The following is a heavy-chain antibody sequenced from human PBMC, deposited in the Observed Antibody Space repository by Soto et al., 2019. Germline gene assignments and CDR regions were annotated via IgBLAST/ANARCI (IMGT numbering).Heavy chain of an antibody. CDR1: GDSISTFY. V-gene: IGHV4-59*01. D-gene: IGHD3-22*01. CDR3: ARGRTVRNYADDSSDYFYFFDY. J-gene: IGHJ4*02. Sequence: SETLSLTXTVSGDSISTFYWGWMRQSPGKELEWIGYVYYTGSTNYNPSLKRRVTISVDRSKNQFSLKLTSANAADTAVYYCARGRTVRNYADDSSDYFYFFDYWGQGTQVTVSS. CDR2: VYYTGST.